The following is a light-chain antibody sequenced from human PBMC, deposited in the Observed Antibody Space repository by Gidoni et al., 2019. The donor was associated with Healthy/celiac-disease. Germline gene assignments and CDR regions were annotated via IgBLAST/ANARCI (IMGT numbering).Light chain of an antibody. CDR1: QSISSW. CDR2: KAS. Sequence: IQMTQSHSSLSASVGDRVTITCRASQSISSWLAWYQQKPGKAPKLLIYKASSLESGVPSRFSGSVSGTEFTLTISSLQPDDFATYYCQQYNSYSTWTFGQGTKVEIK. V-gene: IGKV1-5*03. J-gene: IGKJ1*01. CDR3: QQYNSYSTWT.